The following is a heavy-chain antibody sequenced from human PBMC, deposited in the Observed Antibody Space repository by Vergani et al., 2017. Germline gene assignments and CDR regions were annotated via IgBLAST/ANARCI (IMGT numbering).Heavy chain of an antibody. CDR1: GFTFSSYA. V-gene: IGHV3-30*07. CDR3: ARPNSSSWYWYFDY. D-gene: IGHD6-13*01. J-gene: IGHJ4*02. Sequence: QVQLVESGGGVVQPGRSLRLSCAASGFTFSSYAMHWVRQAPGKGLEWVAVIYSGGSTYYADSVKGRFTISRDNSKNTLYLQMNSLRAEDTAVYYCARPNSSSWYWYFDYWGQGTLVTVSS. CDR2: IYSGGST.